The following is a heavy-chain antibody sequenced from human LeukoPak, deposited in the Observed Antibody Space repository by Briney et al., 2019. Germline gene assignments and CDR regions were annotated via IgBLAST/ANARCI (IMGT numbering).Heavy chain of an antibody. CDR1: GFTFSSYS. CDR2: ISSSSSTI. J-gene: IGHJ6*03. Sequence: PGGSLRLSCAASGFTFSSYSMNWVRQAPGKGLEWVSYISSSSSTIHYADSVKGRFTISRDNAKNSLYLQMNSLRAEDTAVYYCARKQLSYYYMDVWGKGTTVTVSS. V-gene: IGHV3-48*01. D-gene: IGHD6-6*01. CDR3: ARKQLSYYYMDV.